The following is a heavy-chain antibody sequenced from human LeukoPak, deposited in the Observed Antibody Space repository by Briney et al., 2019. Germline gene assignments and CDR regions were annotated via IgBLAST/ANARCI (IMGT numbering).Heavy chain of an antibody. CDR2: IYYSGST. V-gene: IGHV4-39*01. Sequence: NPSETLSLTCTVSGGSISSSSYYWGWIRQPPGKGLEWIGSIYYSGSTYYNPSLKSRVTISVDTSKNQFSLKLSSVTAADTAVYYCARGRCSSTSCYARARHDAFDIWGQGTMVTVSS. CDR1: GGSISSSSYY. J-gene: IGHJ3*02. D-gene: IGHD2-2*01. CDR3: ARGRCSSTSCYARARHDAFDI.